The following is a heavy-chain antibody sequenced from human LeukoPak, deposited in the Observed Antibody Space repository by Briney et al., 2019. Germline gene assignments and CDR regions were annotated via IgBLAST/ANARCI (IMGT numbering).Heavy chain of an antibody. V-gene: IGHV3-21*01. J-gene: IGHJ4*02. CDR3: ARDLGVAAAGKGLFDY. D-gene: IGHD6-13*01. CDR1: GFTFSSYS. Sequence: PGGSLRLSCAASGFTFSSYSMNWVRQAPGKGLEWVSSISSSSSYIYYADSVKGRFTISRDNAKNSLYLQMNSLRAEDTAVYYCARDLGVAAAGKGLFDYWGQGTLVTVSS. CDR2: ISSSSSYI.